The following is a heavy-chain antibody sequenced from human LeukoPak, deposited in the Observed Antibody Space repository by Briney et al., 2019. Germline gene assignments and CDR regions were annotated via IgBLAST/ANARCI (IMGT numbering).Heavy chain of an antibody. Sequence: GGSLRLSCAASGFTVSSNYMSWVRQAPGKGLEWVSVIYSGGSTYYADSVKGRFTISRDNAKNTLYLQMNSLRAEDTAVYYCASPLGDYYDSPDYWGQGTLVTVSS. CDR3: ASPLGDYYDSPDY. CDR2: IYSGGST. J-gene: IGHJ4*02. V-gene: IGHV3-53*01. D-gene: IGHD3-22*01. CDR1: GFTVSSNY.